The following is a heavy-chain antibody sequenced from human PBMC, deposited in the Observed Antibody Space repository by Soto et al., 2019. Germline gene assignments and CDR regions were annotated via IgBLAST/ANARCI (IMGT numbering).Heavy chain of an antibody. Sequence: GGSLRLSCTASGFTFSSYWMHWVRQAPGKGLVWVSRINSDGSSTSYADSVKGRFTISRVNAKNTLYLQMNSLRAEDTAVYYCARGVSSSSTDYYYGMDVWGQGTTVTVSS. D-gene: IGHD6-6*01. CDR1: GFTFSSYW. CDR2: INSDGSST. V-gene: IGHV3-74*01. CDR3: ARGVSSSSTDYYYGMDV. J-gene: IGHJ6*02.